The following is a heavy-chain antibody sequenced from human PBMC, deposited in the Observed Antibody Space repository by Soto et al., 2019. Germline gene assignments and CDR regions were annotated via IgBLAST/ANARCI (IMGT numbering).Heavy chain of an antibody. CDR3: ARSVFP. V-gene: IGHV4-31*01. CDR2: IYYSGSS. J-gene: IGHJ5*02. Sequence: QVQLQESGPGLVKPSQTLSLTCTVSGGSIRSGGYYWNWIRQHPGKGLEWIGYIYYSGSSYYTPSLKSPVTISVDTSKNQFSLKLSSVTAADTAVYYCARSVFPWGQGTLVTVSS. CDR1: GGSIRSGGYY.